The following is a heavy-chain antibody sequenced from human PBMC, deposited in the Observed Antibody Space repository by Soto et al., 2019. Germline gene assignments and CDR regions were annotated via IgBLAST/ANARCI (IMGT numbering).Heavy chain of an antibody. CDR3: ASYGMDV. V-gene: IGHV4-59*01. J-gene: IGHJ6*02. CDR2: IHYSGST. CDR1: GGSISSYY. Sequence: PSETLSLTCTVSGGSISSYYWSWIRQPPGKGLEWIGYIHYSGSTNYNPPLKSRVTISVDTSKNQFSLKLSSVTAADTAVYYCASYGMDVWGQGTTVTVSS.